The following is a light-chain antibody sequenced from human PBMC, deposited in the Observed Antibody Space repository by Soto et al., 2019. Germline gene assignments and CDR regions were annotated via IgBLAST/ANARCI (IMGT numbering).Light chain of an antibody. Sequence: QSLLTQPASVSGSPGQSITISCTGTSRDVGGYNYVCWYQQHPGKAPKLMIYEVSNRPSGVSNRFSGSKSGNTASLTISGLQAEDEADYYCSSYTSSSTLYVFGTGTKVTVL. J-gene: IGLJ1*01. V-gene: IGLV2-14*01. CDR2: EVS. CDR3: SSYTSSSTLYV. CDR1: SRDVGGYNY.